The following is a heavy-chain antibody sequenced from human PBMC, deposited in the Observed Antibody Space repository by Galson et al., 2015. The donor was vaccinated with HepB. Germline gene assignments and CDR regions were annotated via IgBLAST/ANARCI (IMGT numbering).Heavy chain of an antibody. Sequence: SLRLSCAASGFTFSSYAMSWVRQAPGKGLEWVSAISGSGGSTYYADSVKGRFTISRDNSKNTLYLQMNSLRAEDTAVYYCAKGSSVTYILYYFDYWGQGTLVTVSS. CDR2: ISGSGGST. CDR3: AKGSSVTYILYYFDY. D-gene: IGHD4-11*01. CDR1: GFTFSSYA. V-gene: IGHV3-23*01. J-gene: IGHJ4*02.